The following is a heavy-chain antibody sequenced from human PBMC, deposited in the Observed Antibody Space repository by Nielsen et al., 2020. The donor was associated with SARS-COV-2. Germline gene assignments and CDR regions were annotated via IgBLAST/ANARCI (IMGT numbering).Heavy chain of an antibody. CDR1: GFIFSRYA. CDR3: VRARFCSSGNCYVDY. V-gene: IGHV3-23*01. CDR2: ITNDGDTK. J-gene: IGHJ4*02. Sequence: GESLKISCAASGFIFSRYALSWVRQDPGKGLQWVSGITNDGDTKFYAPSVKGRFTISRDDSKNTVYLQMDSLRAEDAAVYYCVRARFCSSGNCYVDYWGQGTLVTVSS. D-gene: IGHD2-15*01.